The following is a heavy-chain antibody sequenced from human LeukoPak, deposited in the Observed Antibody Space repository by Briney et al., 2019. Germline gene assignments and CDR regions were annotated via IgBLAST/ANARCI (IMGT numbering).Heavy chain of an antibody. D-gene: IGHD5-24*01. Sequence: PSETLSLTCAVYGGSFSGYYWSWIRQPPGKGLEWIGEINHSGSTNYNPSLKSRVTISVDTSKNQFSLKLSSVTAADTAVYYCARGLYTDREPFSRWLQFPYSDYWGQGTLVTVSS. J-gene: IGHJ4*02. CDR3: ARGLYTDREPFSRWLQFPYSDY. CDR2: INHSGST. CDR1: GGSFSGYY. V-gene: IGHV4-34*01.